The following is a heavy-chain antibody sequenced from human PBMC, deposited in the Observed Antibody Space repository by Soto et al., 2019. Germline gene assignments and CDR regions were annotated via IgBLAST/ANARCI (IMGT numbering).Heavy chain of an antibody. CDR1: GFTFSSYG. Sequence: GGSLRLSCAASGFTFSSYGMHWVRQAPGKGLEWVAVIWYDGSNKYYADSVKGRFTISRDNSKNTLYLQMNSLRAEDRAVYYCASGARRGVYFDYWGQEPLGTVSS. CDR3: ASGARRGVYFDY. CDR2: IWYDGSNK. V-gene: IGHV3-33*01. D-gene: IGHD3-16*01. J-gene: IGHJ4*02.